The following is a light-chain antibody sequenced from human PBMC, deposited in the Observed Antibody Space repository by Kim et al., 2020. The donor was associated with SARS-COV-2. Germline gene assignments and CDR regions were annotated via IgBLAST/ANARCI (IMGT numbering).Light chain of an antibody. CDR2: GAS. CDR1: QPISRF. V-gene: IGKV1-39*01. Sequence: DIQMTQSPSSLSASIGDRVTITCRASQPISRFLNWYQQKPGKDPKVLVYGASSLQGGVPSRFSGSGSGTEFTLTINSLQPEDYGSYHCQQTYGTPFTFGGGTKLEIK. CDR3: QQTYGTPFT. J-gene: IGKJ4*01.